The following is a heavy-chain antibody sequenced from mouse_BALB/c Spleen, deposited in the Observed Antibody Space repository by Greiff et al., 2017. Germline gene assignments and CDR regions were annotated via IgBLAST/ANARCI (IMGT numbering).Heavy chain of an antibody. CDR2: ISSGGSYT. CDR1: GFTFSSYG. V-gene: IGHV5-6*01. D-gene: IGHD2-4*01. J-gene: IGHJ2*01. CDR3: ARQRGVDYLYYFDY. Sequence: EVQVVESGGDLVKPGGSLKLSCAASGFTFSSYGMSWVRQTPDKRLEWVATISSGGSYTYYPDSVKGRFTISRDNAKNTLYLQMSSLKSEDTAMYYCARQRGVDYLYYFDYGGQGTTLTVSS.